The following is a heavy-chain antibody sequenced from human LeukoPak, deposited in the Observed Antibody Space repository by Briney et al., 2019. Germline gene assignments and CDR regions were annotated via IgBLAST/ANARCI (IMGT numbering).Heavy chain of an antibody. Sequence: SETLSLTCTVSGGSVSSGSYYWSWIRQPPGKGLEWIGYIYYSGSTNYNPSLKSRVTISVDTSKNQFSLKLSSVTAADTAVYYCASDNVGDGVDYWGQGTLVTVSS. CDR1: GGSVSSGSYY. D-gene: IGHD2-21*02. CDR2: IYYSGST. CDR3: ASDNVGDGVDY. J-gene: IGHJ4*02. V-gene: IGHV4-61*01.